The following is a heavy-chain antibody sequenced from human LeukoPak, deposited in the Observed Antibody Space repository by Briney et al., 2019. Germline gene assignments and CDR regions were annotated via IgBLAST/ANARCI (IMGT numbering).Heavy chain of an antibody. D-gene: IGHD1-26*01. CDR3: ASGYSGSNDAFDI. CDR2: IYYGGST. Sequence: PSETLSLTCTVSGGSISSYYWSWIRQPPGKGLEWIGYIYYGGSTNYNPSLKSRVTISVDTSKNQFSLKLSSVTAADTAVYYCASGYSGSNDAFDIWGQGTMVTVSS. V-gene: IGHV4-59*08. J-gene: IGHJ3*02. CDR1: GGSISSYY.